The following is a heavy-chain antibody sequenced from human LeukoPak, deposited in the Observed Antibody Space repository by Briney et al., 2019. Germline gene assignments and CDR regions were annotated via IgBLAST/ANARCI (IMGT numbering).Heavy chain of an antibody. J-gene: IGHJ3*02. CDR1: GGSNTKSNW. Sequence: SETLSLTCAVSGGSNTKSNWWTWVRPPPGKGLEWIGEIYHSGSTNYNPSLKSRVTISVDKSKNQFSLKLSSVTAADTAVYYCARGGTGAFDIWGQGTMVTISS. CDR2: IYHSGST. V-gene: IGHV4-4*02. D-gene: IGHD1-1*01. CDR3: ARGGTGAFDI.